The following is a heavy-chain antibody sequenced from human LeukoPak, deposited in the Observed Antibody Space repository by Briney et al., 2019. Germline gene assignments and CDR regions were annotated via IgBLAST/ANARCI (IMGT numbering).Heavy chain of an antibody. CDR1: GFTFSSYG. CDR2: ISYDGSNK. Sequence: GGSLRLSCAASGFTFSSYGMHWVRQAPGKGLEGVAVISYDGSNKYYADSVKGRFTISRDNSKNTLYLQMNSLRAEDTAVYYCAKDGSGSPPYYFDYWGQGTLVTVSS. CDR3: AKDGSGSPPYYFDY. V-gene: IGHV3-30*18. J-gene: IGHJ4*02. D-gene: IGHD1-26*01.